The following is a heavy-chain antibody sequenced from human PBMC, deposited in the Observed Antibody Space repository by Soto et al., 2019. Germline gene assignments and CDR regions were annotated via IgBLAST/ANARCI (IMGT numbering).Heavy chain of an antibody. D-gene: IGHD3-10*01. J-gene: IGHJ5*02. CDR3: ARDSPYGSTDWFDP. CDR1: GYSFGFYG. CDR2: ISAYNGNT. Sequence: GASVKVSFKASGYSFGFYGMAWVRQAPGQGLEWMGWISAYNGNTKLAQKFQGRVTLSTDTSTTTAYMELRSLRSEDTAVYYCARDSPYGSTDWFDPWGQGTLVTVSS. V-gene: IGHV1-18*04.